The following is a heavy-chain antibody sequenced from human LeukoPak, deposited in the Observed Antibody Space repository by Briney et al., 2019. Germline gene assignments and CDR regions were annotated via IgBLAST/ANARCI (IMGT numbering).Heavy chain of an antibody. V-gene: IGHV3-30*03. CDR2: ISYNGSNK. CDR3: ASNWDYVRGYGMDV. J-gene: IGHJ6*02. D-gene: IGHD1-7*01. Sequence: GGSLRLSCAASGFTFGSYGMHWVRQAPGKGLEWVAVISYNGSNKYYADSVKGRFTISRDNAKNSLSLQMSSLRTDDTAVYYCASNWDYVRGYGMDVWGQGTTVTVSS. CDR1: GFTFGSYG.